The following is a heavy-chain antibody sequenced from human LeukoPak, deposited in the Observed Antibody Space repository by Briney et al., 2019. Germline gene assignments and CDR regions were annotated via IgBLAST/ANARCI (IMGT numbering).Heavy chain of an antibody. CDR3: TAAGTYGDGLRRDY. CDR1: GFTFSSYG. D-gene: IGHD6-13*01. Sequence: PGGSLRLSCAASGFTFSSYGMNWVRQAPGKGLEWVSGIVPSGGTTYYADSVKGRFTVSRDNSKNTLYLQMNSLKTEDTAVYYCTAAGTYGDGLRRDYWGQGTLVTVSS. CDR2: IVPSGGTT. J-gene: IGHJ4*02. V-gene: IGHV3-23*01.